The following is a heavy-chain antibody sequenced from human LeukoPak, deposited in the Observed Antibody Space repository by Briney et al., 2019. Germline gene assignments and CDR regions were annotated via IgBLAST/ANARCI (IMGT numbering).Heavy chain of an antibody. CDR2: IWYDGSNK. CDR1: GFAFSSYG. J-gene: IGHJ6*04. D-gene: IGHD3-10*01. V-gene: IGHV3-33*01. CDR3: ARGSRGMDV. Sequence: GGSLRLSCAASGFAFSSYGMHWVRQAPGKGLEWVAVIWYDGSNKYYADSVKGRFTISRDNSKNTLYLQMNSLRAEDTAVYYCARGSRGMDVWGKGTTVTVSS.